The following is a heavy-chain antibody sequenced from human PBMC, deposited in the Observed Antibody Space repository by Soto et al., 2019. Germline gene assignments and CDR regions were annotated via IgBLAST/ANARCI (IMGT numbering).Heavy chain of an antibody. J-gene: IGHJ6*02. CDR1: GGSISSSYW. V-gene: IGHV4-4*02. Sequence: QVQLQELGPGLVKTSGTLSLNCAGSGGSISSSYWSSWVRQPPGKGLEWIGEIYHSGSTNDNTSLKSRVTISVDKSKNQLSLKVTSVTAADTAVYYCARVSGSYYYGMDVWGQGTTVTVSS. CDR3: ARVSGSYYYGMDV. CDR2: IYHSGST.